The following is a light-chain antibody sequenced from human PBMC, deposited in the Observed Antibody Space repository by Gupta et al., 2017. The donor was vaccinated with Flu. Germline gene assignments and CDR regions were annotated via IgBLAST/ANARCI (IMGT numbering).Light chain of an antibody. CDR2: AAS. CDR3: CQRDSTPPT. Sequence: DIQMTQSPSSLPASVGDRVTITCRASQSISSYLNWYQRKPGKAPKLLIYAASRLQSGVPPRFSSTTSSRAFTLIIISRLPPDFLTTYCCQRDSTPPTFGQGTKVEI. CDR1: QSISSY. V-gene: IGKV1-39*01. J-gene: IGKJ1*01.